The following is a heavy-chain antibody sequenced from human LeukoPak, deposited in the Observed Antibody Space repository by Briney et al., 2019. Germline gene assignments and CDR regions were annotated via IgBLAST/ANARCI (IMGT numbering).Heavy chain of an antibody. V-gene: IGHV4-39*01. Sequence: SETLSLTCTVSGGSISSSSYYWGWIRQPPGKGLEWMGSIYYSGSTYYNPSLKSRVTISVDTSKNQFSLKLSSVTAADTAVYYCARRGPIAVAGKDYWGQGTLVTVSS. J-gene: IGHJ4*02. CDR1: GGSISSSSYY. CDR3: ARRGPIAVAGKDY. D-gene: IGHD6-19*01. CDR2: IYYSGST.